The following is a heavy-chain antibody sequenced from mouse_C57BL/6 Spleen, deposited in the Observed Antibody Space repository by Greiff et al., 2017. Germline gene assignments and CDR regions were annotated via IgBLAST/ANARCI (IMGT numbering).Heavy chain of an antibody. CDR3: ARKYGSSYAMDY. Sequence: EVKLVEPGGGLVKPGGSLKLSCAASGFTFSDYGMHWVRQAPEKGLEWVAYISSGSSTIYYADTVQGRFTISRDNAKNTLFLQMTSLRSEDTAMYYCARKYGSSYAMDYWGQGTSVTVSS. CDR1: GFTFSDYG. V-gene: IGHV5-17*01. CDR2: ISSGSSTI. J-gene: IGHJ4*01. D-gene: IGHD1-1*01.